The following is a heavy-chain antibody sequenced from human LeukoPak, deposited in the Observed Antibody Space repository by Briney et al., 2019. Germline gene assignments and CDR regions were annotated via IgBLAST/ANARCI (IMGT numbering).Heavy chain of an antibody. V-gene: IGHV3-74*01. CDR2: ISPTGSTT. J-gene: IGHJ4*02. CDR3: ARGPNSNWSGLDF. D-gene: IGHD6-6*01. Sequence: GGSLRLSCTASGLSFSGHWMHWARQLPRKGLVWVSRISPTGSTTSYADSVEGRFTVSRDNAKNTLYLRVNNLRAEDTAVYYCARGPNSNWSGLDFWGQGTLLTVSS. CDR1: GLSFSGHW.